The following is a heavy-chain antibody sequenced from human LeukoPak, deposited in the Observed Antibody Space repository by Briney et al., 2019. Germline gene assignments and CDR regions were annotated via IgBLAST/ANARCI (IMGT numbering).Heavy chain of an antibody. CDR2: IYSDGST. D-gene: IGHD3-16*01. Sequence: GGSLRLSCAASGFTVSSNYMSWVRQAPGKGLEWVSVIYSDGSTYYADSVKGRFTISRDNSKNTPYLQMNSLRAEDTAVYYCARDLMREFDYWGQGTLVTVSS. J-gene: IGHJ4*02. CDR3: ARDLMREFDY. CDR1: GFTVSSNY. V-gene: IGHV3-66*01.